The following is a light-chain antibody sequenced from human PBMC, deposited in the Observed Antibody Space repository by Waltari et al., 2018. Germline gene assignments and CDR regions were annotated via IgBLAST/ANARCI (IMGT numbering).Light chain of an antibody. J-gene: IGKJ1*01. CDR2: YAS. CDR3: HQIDSLPRT. V-gene: IGKV6D-21*02. Sequence: EIVLPQSPDFPSVAPKAKVTIPCRASKSIGRRFHWYQQKPEQSPKLLIKYASQSISGVPSRFSGSGSGTDFTLTINSLEAEDVAVYYCHQIDSLPRTFGPGTKVEIK. CDR1: KSIGRR.